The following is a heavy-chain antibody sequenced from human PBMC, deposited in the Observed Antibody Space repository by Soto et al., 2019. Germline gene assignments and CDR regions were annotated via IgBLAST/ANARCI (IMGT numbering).Heavy chain of an antibody. CDR3: PDRPPYSSNWYVNSFDP. Sequence: QITLKESGPTLVQRTQTLTLTCTFSGFSLSTSGVGVGWFRQPPGKALEWLALIYWDDGKRYSPSLKIRLTSTKDTPKNQTVRPKTQMCPVDTASYYCPDRPPYSSNWYVNSFDPWGQGTLVTLSS. D-gene: IGHD6-13*01. CDR1: GFSLSTSGVG. J-gene: IGHJ5*02. V-gene: IGHV2-5*02. CDR2: IYWDDGK.